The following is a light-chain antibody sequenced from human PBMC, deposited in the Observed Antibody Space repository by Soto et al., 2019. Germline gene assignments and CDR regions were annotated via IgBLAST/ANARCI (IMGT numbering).Light chain of an antibody. CDR3: QQYGNSPIT. CDR2: DAS. V-gene: IGKV3-20*01. Sequence: ELVLTQSPGTLSLSPGERATLSCRASQSVSSSYLAWYQQKPGQAPRLLIYDASNRATGIPARFSGSGSGTDFTLTISRLEPEDFAVYYCQQYGNSPITFGQGTRLEIK. CDR1: QSVSSSY. J-gene: IGKJ5*01.